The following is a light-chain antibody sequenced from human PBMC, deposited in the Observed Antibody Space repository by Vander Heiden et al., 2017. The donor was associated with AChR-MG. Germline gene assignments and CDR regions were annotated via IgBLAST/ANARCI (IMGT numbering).Light chain of an antibody. J-gene: IGLJ3*02. CDR1: RLGNKY. V-gene: IGLV3-1*01. CDR3: QAWDSRSNWV. Sequence: SYELTQPPSVSVSPGQTASITCSGDRLGNKYASWYQQKPGQSPVLVIHQNDKRPSGIPERFSGSSSGNTATLTISGTQSLDEAYYFCQAWDSRSNWVFGGGTKLTVL. CDR2: QND.